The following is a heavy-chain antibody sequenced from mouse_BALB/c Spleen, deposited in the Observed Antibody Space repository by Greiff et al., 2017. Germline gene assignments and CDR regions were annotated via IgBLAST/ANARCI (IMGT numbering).Heavy chain of an antibody. Sequence: EVQGVESGGGLVQPGGSLKLSCAASGFTFSSYGMSWVRQTPDKRLELVATINSNGGSTYYPDSVKGRFTISRDNAKNTLYLQMSSLKSEDTAMYYCAGDYYGSSWFAYWGQGTLVTVSA. CDR1: GFTFSSYG. J-gene: IGHJ3*01. V-gene: IGHV5-6-3*01. CDR3: AGDYYGSSWFAY. CDR2: INSNGGST. D-gene: IGHD1-1*01.